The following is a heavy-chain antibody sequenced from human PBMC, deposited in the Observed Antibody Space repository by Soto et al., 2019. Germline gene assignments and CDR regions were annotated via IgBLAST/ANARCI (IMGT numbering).Heavy chain of an antibody. CDR3: ALALGPTTGLDY. J-gene: IGHJ4*02. D-gene: IGHD1-26*01. CDR2: IFNSGTT. V-gene: IGHV4-31*02. CDR1: GASTVSHYH. Sequence: QVQLQESGPGLVKPSQTLSLTCSVSGASTVSHYHWTWIRQPPGKGLEWMGYIFNSGTTFYNPSLKSRLSISMDTSGNPFSLELRSVTAADTAVYYCALALGPTTGLDYWGQGTLVTVSS.